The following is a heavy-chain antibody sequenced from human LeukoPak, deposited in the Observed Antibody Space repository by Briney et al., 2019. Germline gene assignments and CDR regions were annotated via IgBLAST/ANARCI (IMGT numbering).Heavy chain of an antibody. V-gene: IGHV1-3*03. CDR3: ARERSMVWGMDY. Sequence: ASVKVSCKASGYTFTSYAMHWVRQAPGQRLEWMGWINAGNGNTKYSQEFQGRVTITRDTSASTAYMELRSLRSEDMAVYYCARERSMVWGMDYWGQGTLVTVSS. CDR1: GYTFTSYA. J-gene: IGHJ4*02. CDR2: INAGNGNT. D-gene: IGHD3-10*01.